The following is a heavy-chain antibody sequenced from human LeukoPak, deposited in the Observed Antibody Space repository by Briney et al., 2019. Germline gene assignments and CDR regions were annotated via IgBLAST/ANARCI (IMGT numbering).Heavy chain of an antibody. CDR3: ARDRLGGDLTGESLY. CDR1: GYPFDNFG. D-gene: IGHD4-17*01. CDR2: ISAYNGNT. J-gene: IGHJ4*02. V-gene: IGHV1-18*01. Sequence: GAAVKVSCKASGYPFDNFGLTWVRRAPGQGLEWMGWISAYNGNTHYAQKFRGRLTMTTDTSTTTAYLELRSLKSDDTAVYYCARDRLGGDLTGESLYWGQGTLVTVSS.